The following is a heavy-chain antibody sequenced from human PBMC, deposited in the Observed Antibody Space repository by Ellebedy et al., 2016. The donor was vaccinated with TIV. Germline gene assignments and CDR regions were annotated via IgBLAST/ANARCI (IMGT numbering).Heavy chain of an antibody. CDR3: ARGARRPDYSGYDYFDT. CDR1: GFSFSSCV. D-gene: IGHD5-12*01. J-gene: IGHJ4*02. CDR2: ISKDGSDD. V-gene: IGHV3-30*04. Sequence: PGGSLRLSCAASGFSFSSCVVHWVRQAPGKGLEWVALISKDGSDDRYADSVKGRFTISRDNSRDTLYLQMNSLRAEDTAVYYCARGARRPDYSGYDYFDTWGQGTLVTVSS.